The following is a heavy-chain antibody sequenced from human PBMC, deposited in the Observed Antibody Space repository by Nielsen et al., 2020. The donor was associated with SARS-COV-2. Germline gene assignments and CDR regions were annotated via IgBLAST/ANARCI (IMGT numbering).Heavy chain of an antibody. CDR1: GFTFSSYA. J-gene: IGHJ4*02. CDR3: AKDSGGISAVY. D-gene: IGHD2-15*01. Sequence: SLKISCAASGFTFSSYAMHWVRQAPGKGLEWVSGISLNSGSIGYADSVKGRFTISRDNAKNSLYLQMNSLRAEDTALYYCAKDSGGISAVYWGQGTLVTVSS. V-gene: IGHV3-9*01. CDR2: ISLNSGSI.